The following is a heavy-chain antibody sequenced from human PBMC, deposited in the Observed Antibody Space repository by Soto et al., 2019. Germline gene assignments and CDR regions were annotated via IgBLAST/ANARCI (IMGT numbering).Heavy chain of an antibody. CDR2: ISYDGSNK. D-gene: IGHD4-17*01. CDR1: GFTFSSYG. J-gene: IGHJ6*02. Sequence: QVKLVESGGGVVHPGRSLRLSCAASGFTFSSYGMHWVRQAPGRGLEWVAVISYDGSNKYYADSVKGRFTISRDNSKNTLYLQMNSQRAEDTAVYYCARSPGRRVYGEGVYYYYGMDVWGQGTTVTVSS. CDR3: ARSPGRRVYGEGVYYYYGMDV. V-gene: IGHV3-30*03.